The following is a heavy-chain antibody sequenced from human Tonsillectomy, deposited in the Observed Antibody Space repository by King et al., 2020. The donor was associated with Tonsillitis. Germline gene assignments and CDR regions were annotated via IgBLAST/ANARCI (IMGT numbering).Heavy chain of an antibody. D-gene: IGHD5-12*01. V-gene: IGHV3-48*02. J-gene: IGHJ6*02. CDR3: ARGSGYDSPPYYYYGMDV. CDR1: GFTFSSYS. CDR2: ISSSSSTI. Sequence: VQLVESGGGLVQPGGSLRLSCAASGFTFSSYSMNWVRQAPGKGLEWVSYISSSSSTIYYADSVKGRFTISRDNAKNSLYLQMNSLRDEDTAVYYCARGSGYDSPPYYYYGMDVWGQGTTVTVSS.